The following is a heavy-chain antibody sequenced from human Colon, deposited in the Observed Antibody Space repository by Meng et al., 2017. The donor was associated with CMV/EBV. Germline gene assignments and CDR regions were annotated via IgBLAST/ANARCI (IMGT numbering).Heavy chain of an antibody. CDR3: AREDIVATEYYFDY. CDR2: IKQDGSEK. CDR1: GFTFSSYW. D-gene: IGHD5-12*01. Sequence: GGSLRPPCPALGFTFSSYWLSWVRQAPGKGLEWVANIKQDGSEKYYVDSVKGRFTISRDNAKNSLYLQMNSLRAEDTAVYYCAREDIVATEYYFDYWGQGTLVTVSS. V-gene: IGHV3-7*01. J-gene: IGHJ4*02.